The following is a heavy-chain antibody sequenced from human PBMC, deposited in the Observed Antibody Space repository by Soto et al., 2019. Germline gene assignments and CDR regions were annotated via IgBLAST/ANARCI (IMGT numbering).Heavy chain of an antibody. CDR3: ARDSSLHQPLFYGMDV. Sequence: EVQLVESWGGLVQPGGSLRLSCAASGLTVSSNYMSWVRQAPGKGLEWVSVMYSGGSTYYADSVKGRFIISRDNYKNTLYLQMDSLRVEDTAVYYCARDSSLHQPLFYGMDVWGQGTTVTVSS. D-gene: IGHD2-2*01. V-gene: IGHV3-66*01. CDR1: GLTVSSNY. CDR2: MYSGGST. J-gene: IGHJ6*02.